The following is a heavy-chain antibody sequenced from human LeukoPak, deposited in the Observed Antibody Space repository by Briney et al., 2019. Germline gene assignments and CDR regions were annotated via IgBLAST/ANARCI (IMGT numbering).Heavy chain of an antibody. D-gene: IGHD2/OR15-2a*01. CDR1: GFSFRDYS. V-gene: IGHV3-48*02. Sequence: PGGSLRLSCAASGFSFRDYSMNWVRQAPGQGLEWVSYISSSSSTIYYADSVKGRFTISRDNAKNSLYLQMNSLRDEDTAVYYCVKGLNSFDYWGQGTLVTVSS. CDR3: VKGLNSFDY. CDR2: ISSSSSTI. J-gene: IGHJ4*02.